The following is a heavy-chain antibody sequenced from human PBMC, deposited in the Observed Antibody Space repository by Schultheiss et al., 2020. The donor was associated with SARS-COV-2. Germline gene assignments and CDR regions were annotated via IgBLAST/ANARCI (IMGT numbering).Heavy chain of an antibody. CDR1: GFTFSSYEM. J-gene: IGHJ5*02. CDR3: ARDRPLLDP. Sequence: GSLRLSCAASGFTFSSYEMNWVRQPPGKGLEWIGEIYHSGNTNYNPSLKSRVTISVDKSKNQFSLKLNSVTAADTAMYYCARDRPLLDPWGQGILVTVSS. V-gene: IGHV4-4*02. CDR2: IYHSGNT.